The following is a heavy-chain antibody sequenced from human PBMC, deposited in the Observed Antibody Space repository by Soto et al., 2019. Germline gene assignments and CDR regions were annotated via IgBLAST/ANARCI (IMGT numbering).Heavy chain of an antibody. CDR3: AREGYCSGGSCYDFSYFDD. CDR2: ISSNGGST. V-gene: IGHV3-64*01. CDR1: GFTFSSYA. D-gene: IGHD2-15*01. J-gene: IGHJ4*02. Sequence: GGSLRLSCAASGFTFSSYAMHWVRQAPGKGLDYVSAISSNGGSTYYANSVKGRFTISRDNSKNTLYLQMGSLRAEDMAVYYCAREGYCSGGSCYDFSYFDDWGQGTLVTVSS.